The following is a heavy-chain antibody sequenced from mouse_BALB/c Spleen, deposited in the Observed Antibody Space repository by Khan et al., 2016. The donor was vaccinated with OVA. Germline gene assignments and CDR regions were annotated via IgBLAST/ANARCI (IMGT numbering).Heavy chain of an antibody. V-gene: IGHV2-6-4*01. CDR3: ARADYRYDGYYAMDY. CDR2: IWRGGGT. D-gene: IGHD2-14*01. Sequence: QVQLQQSGPGLVAPSQSLSITCTVSGFSLSRYNIHWVRQPPGKGLEWLGMIWRGGGTDYHSTLKSRLSIWKDNSKSQVLLKMNSLQTDDTAMYYCARADYRYDGYYAMDYWGQGTSVTVSS. J-gene: IGHJ4*01. CDR1: GFSLSRYN.